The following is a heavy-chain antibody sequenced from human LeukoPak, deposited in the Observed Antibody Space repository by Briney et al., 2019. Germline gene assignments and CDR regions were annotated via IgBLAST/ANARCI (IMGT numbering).Heavy chain of an antibody. CDR2: ITPSGGST. D-gene: IGHD5-18*01. Sequence: GASVKVSCTASGYTFSNYFMHWVRQAPGQGLEWMGIITPSGGSTNYAQKFQGRVSMTRDTSTTTVYMELSSLRSEDTAVYYCASGRAYSSGYFGYWGQGVLVTVSS. CDR3: ASGRAYSSGYFGY. V-gene: IGHV1-46*01. CDR1: GYTFSNYF. J-gene: IGHJ4*02.